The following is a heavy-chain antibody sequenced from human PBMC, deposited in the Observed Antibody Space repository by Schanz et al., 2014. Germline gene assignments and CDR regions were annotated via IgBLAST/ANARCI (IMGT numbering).Heavy chain of an antibody. J-gene: IGHJ4*02. CDR3: AKYGTGKGVSFEY. Sequence: QVQLLESGGGLFKPGGSLRLSCAGSGFTFADYYMTWIRQAPGKGLEWISYVSSYDTTVSYADSVKGRFTISRDNAKNSVYLQMNSLRVEDTAVYYCAKYGTGKGVSFEYWGQGTLVTVSS. CDR1: GFTFADYY. CDR2: VSSYDTTV. D-gene: IGHD1-26*01. V-gene: IGHV3-11*01.